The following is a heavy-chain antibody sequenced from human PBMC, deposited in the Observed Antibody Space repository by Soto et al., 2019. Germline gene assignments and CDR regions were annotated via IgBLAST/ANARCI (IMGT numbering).Heavy chain of an antibody. CDR1: GGSISSGGTS. J-gene: IGHJ4*02. CDR2: IYYSGST. D-gene: IGHD2-2*01. Sequence: TLSLTCPVSGGSISSGGTSWSWIRRHPGKGLEWIGYIYYSGSTYYNPSLKSRVTISVDTSKNQFSLKLSSVTAADTAVYYCARIPYCSSTSCPEYYFDYWGQGTLVTVSS. CDR3: ARIPYCSSTSCPEYYFDY. V-gene: IGHV4-31*03.